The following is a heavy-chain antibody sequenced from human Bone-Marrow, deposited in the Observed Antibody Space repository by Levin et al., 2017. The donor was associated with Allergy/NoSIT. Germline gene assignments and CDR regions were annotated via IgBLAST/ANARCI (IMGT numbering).Heavy chain of an antibody. CDR1: GYTFNDYY. CDR3: ARGLGSGTYYG. D-gene: IGHD3-10*01. CDR2: INPTGGAP. J-gene: IGHJ4*02. V-gene: IGHV1-46*02. Sequence: ASVKVSCKASGYTFNDYYIHWVRQAPGQGLEWMGTINPTGGAPAYTQKFQGRVTLTSDTSTSTLYMELTSLRSEDTAVYYCARGLGSGTYYGWGQGTLVTVSS.